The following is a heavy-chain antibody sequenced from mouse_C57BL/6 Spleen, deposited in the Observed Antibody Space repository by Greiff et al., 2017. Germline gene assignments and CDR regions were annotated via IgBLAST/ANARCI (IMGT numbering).Heavy chain of an antibody. D-gene: IGHD1-1*01. V-gene: IGHV1-22*01. CDR2: INPNNGGT. CDR3: ARSAYYGFDY. Sequence: VQLKESGPELVKPGASVKMSCKASGYTFTDYNMHWVKQSHGKSLEWIGYINPNNGGTSYNQKFKGKATLTVNKSSSTAYMELRSLTSEDSAVYYCARSAYYGFDYWGQGTTLTVSS. CDR1: GYTFTDYN. J-gene: IGHJ2*01.